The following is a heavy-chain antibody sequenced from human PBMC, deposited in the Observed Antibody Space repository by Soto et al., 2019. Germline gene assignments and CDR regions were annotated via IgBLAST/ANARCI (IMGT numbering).Heavy chain of an antibody. D-gene: IGHD2-8*01. CDR2: ISAYNGNT. V-gene: IGHV1-18*01. CDR1: GYTFTNYG. Sequence: ASVKVSCKASGYTFTNYGISWVRQASGQGLEWVGWISAYNGNTKYAQKLQGRVTMTTDTSTSTAYLELRSLRSDDTAVYYCARGGLIRYFDYWGQGTLVTVSS. CDR3: ARGGLIRYFDY. J-gene: IGHJ4*02.